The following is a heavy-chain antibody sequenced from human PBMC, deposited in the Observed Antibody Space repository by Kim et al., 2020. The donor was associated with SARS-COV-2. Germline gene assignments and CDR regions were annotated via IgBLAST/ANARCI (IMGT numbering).Heavy chain of an antibody. CDR3: AGYSGSDSAFDI. V-gene: IGHV3-7*01. D-gene: IGHD5-12*01. CDR2: IKQDGSEK. CDR1: GFTFTDYW. Sequence: GGSLRLSCAASGFTFTDYWMTWVRQAPGKGLEWVANIKQDGSEKYYVDSVKGRFTMSRDNPRKSLYLQMNSLRVEDTAMYYCAGYSGSDSAFDIWGQVT. J-gene: IGHJ3*02.